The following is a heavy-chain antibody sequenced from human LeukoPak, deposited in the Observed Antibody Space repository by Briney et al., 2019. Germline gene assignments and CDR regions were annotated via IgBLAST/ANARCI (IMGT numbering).Heavy chain of an antibody. CDR2: IYPGDSDT. D-gene: IGHD2-15*01. V-gene: IGHV5-51*01. Sequence: GESLKISCKGSGYSFTSYWIGWVRQMPGKGLEWMGIIYPGDSDTRYSPSFQGQVTISADTSISTAYLQWSSLKASDTAMYYCARHGSGYCSGGSCYSAKGEFDPWGQGTLVTVSS. CDR1: GYSFTSYW. CDR3: ARHGSGYCSGGSCYSAKGEFDP. J-gene: IGHJ5*02.